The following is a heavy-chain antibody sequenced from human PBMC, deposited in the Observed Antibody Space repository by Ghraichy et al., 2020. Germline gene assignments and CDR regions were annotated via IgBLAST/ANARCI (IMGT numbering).Heavy chain of an antibody. J-gene: IGHJ4*02. D-gene: IGHD6-19*01. Sequence: SETLSLTCAVYGGSFSGYYWSWIRQPPGKGLEWIGEINHSGSTNYNPSLKSRVTISVDTSKNQFSLKPSTVTAADTAVYFCARRHRIAVAGTFDYWGQGTLVTVSS. CDR2: INHSGST. CDR3: ARRHRIAVAGTFDY. CDR1: GGSFSGYY. V-gene: IGHV4-34*01.